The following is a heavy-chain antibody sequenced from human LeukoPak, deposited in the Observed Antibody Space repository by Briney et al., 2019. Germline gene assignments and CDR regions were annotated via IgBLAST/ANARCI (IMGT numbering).Heavy chain of an antibody. CDR1: GFTFTYYG. J-gene: IGHJ4*02. D-gene: IGHD5-12*01. CDR3: AKDKRRSPFSDYEFFDY. Sequence: GGSLRLSCAASGFTFTYYGMHWVRQAPGKGLERVAAISYDGNHEFYADSVKGRFTISRDNSKNTLYLQMNSLRAEDTALYYCAKDKRRSPFSDYEFFDYWGQGTLVTVSS. CDR2: ISYDGNHE. V-gene: IGHV3-30*18.